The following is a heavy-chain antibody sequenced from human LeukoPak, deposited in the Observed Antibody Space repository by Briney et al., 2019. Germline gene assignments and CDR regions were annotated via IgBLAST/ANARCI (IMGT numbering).Heavy chain of an antibody. CDR1: GFTFSRYV. D-gene: IGHD2-21*01. CDR3: AFKGHTDHY. CDR2: ISGSGGST. Sequence: PGGSLRLSCAASGFTFSRYVMTWVRQAPGKGLEWVSAISGSGGSTYYADSVKGRFTISRDNSKNTLNLQMNSLRAEDTAVYYCAFKGHTDHYWGQGTLVTVSS. V-gene: IGHV3-23*01. J-gene: IGHJ4*02.